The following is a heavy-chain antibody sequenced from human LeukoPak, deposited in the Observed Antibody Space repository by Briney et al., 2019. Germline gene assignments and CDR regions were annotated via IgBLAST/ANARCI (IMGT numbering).Heavy chain of an antibody. CDR2: IKQDGSEK. CDR3: AREEPYYYDSSGYLHS. D-gene: IGHD3-22*01. Sequence: GGSLRLSCAASGFTFSSYWMSWVRQATGKGLEWVANIKQDGSEKYYVDSVKGRFTISRDNAKKSLYLQMNSLRAEDTAVYYCAREEPYYYDSSGYLHSWGQGTLVTVSS. CDR1: GFTFSSYW. V-gene: IGHV3-7*01. J-gene: IGHJ1*01.